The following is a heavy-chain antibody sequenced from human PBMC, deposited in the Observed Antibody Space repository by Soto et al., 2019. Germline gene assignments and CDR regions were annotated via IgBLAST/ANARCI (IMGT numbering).Heavy chain of an antibody. J-gene: IGHJ3*02. CDR2: ISAYNGNT. V-gene: IGHV1-18*01. Sequence: ASVKVSCKASGYTFTSYGISWVRQAPGQGLEWMGWISAYNGNTNYAQKLQGRVTMTTDTSTSTAYMELSSLRSDDTAVYYCARLAVAGSVEDAFDIWGQRTMVTVSS. CDR1: GYTFTSYG. D-gene: IGHD6-19*01. CDR3: ARLAVAGSVEDAFDI.